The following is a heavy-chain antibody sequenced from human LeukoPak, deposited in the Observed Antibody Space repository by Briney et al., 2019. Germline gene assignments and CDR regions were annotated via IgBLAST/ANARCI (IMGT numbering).Heavy chain of an antibody. V-gene: IGHV1-2*06. CDR3: ARVGDCTNGVCYRYYFDY. CDR2: IKPNSGGT. Sequence: GASVKVSCKASGYTFTGYYMHWVRQAPGQGLEWMGRIKPNSGGTNYAQKFQGRVTMTRDTSISTAYMELSRLRSDDTAVYYCARVGDCTNGVCYRYYFDYWGQGTLVTVSS. CDR1: GYTFTGYY. D-gene: IGHD2-8*01. J-gene: IGHJ4*02.